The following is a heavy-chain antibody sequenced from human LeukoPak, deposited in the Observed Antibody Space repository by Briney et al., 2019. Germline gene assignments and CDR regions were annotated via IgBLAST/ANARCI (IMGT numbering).Heavy chain of an antibody. CDR1: GFTFSSYA. V-gene: IGHV3-23*01. CDR2: ISGSGGST. D-gene: IGHD3-22*01. Sequence: GGSLRLSCAASGFTFSSYAMSWVRQAPGKGLEWVSAISGSGGSTYYADSVKGRFTISRDNSKNTLYLQMNSLRAEDTAVYYCAKGYYYDSSGYSFDYWDQGTLVTVSS. CDR3: AKGYYYDSSGYSFDY. J-gene: IGHJ4*02.